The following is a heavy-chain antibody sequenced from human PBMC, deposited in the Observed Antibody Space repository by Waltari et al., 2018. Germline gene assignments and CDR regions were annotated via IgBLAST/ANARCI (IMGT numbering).Heavy chain of an antibody. D-gene: IGHD2-21*01. CDR3: ARSRVMVIAKNHLDP. Sequence: QVQMVQSGAEVKKPGASVKVSCKTSGYTFSGYYIHWVRQAPGQGLEWLGWINPNSGDTEIAQKFQDRVTMTRDTSISTVYMELSSLRSDDTAIYFCARSRVMVIAKNHLDPWGQGTLVTVSS. V-gene: IGHV1-2*02. J-gene: IGHJ5*02. CDR1: GYTFSGYY. CDR2: INPNSGDT.